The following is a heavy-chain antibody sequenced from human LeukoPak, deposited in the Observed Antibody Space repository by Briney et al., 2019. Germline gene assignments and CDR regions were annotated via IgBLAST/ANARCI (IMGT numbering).Heavy chain of an antibody. CDR1: GLTFSNVW. CDR3: TTLSVPVDY. Sequence: GGSLRLSCAASGLTFSNVWMSWVRQAPGKGLEWVGRIKTKTDGGTTVYAAPVKGRFTISRDDSKDTLYLQMNSLKTEDTAVYYCTTLSVPVDYWGQGALVTVSS. J-gene: IGHJ4*02. CDR2: IKTKTDGGTT. D-gene: IGHD2-2*01. V-gene: IGHV3-15*01.